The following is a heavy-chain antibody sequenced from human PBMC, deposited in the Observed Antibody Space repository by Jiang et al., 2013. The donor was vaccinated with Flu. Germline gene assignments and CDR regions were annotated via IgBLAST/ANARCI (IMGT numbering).Heavy chain of an antibody. CDR2: IYYSGST. J-gene: IGHJ6*02. CDR1: GGSISSYY. V-gene: IGHV4-59*12. CDR3: ARVEEGFMGSYYYGMDV. D-gene: IGHD3-10*01. Sequence: GLVKPSETLSLTCTVSGGSISSYYWSWIRQPPGKGLEWIGYIYYSGSTYYNPSLKSRVTISVDTSKNQFSLKLSSVTAADTAVYYCARVEEGFMGSYYYGMDVWGQGTTVTVSS.